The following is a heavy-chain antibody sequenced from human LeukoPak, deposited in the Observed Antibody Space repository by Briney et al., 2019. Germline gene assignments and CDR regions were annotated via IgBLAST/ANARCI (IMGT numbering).Heavy chain of an antibody. V-gene: IGHV4-59*08. CDR2: NHNTGST. Sequence: SETLSLTCTVSGGSISTFHWSWIRQPPGRGLEWIAFNHNTGSTNYNPSLNSRVTILVDTSKNQFSLKLSSVTAADTAVYYCASHVHCSGGSCYRYGMDVWGQGTTVTVSS. CDR1: GGSISTFH. D-gene: IGHD2-15*01. J-gene: IGHJ6*02. CDR3: ASHVHCSGGSCYRYGMDV.